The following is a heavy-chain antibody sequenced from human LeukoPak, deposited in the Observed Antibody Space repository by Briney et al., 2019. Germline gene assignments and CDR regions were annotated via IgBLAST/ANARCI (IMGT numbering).Heavy chain of an antibody. CDR1: GGSNSRSNW. V-gene: IGHV4-4*02. CDR3: ARAGEGEDY. D-gene: IGHD4-17*01. J-gene: IGHJ4*02. CDR2: IYHSGST. Sequence: SETLSLTCAVSGGSNSRSNWWSWVRQPPGKGLEWIGEIYHSGSTNYNPSLKSRVTMSVDNSKNHFSLKLSSVTAADTAVYYCARAGEGEDYWGQGTLVTVSS.